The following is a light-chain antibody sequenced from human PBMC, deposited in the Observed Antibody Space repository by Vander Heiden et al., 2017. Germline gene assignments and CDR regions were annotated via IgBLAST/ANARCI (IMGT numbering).Light chain of an antibody. J-gene: IGLJ2*01. CDR1: SSDVGGYNY. CDR3: SSFAGFNKFAI. Sequence: QSALTQPPSASGSPGPSATISCTGTSSDVGGYNYVSRYQQHPGKAPILMIYDVTARPSGVPDRFSGSKSGNTASLTVSGLQAEDEADYYCSSFAGFNKFAIVGGGTKLTVL. CDR2: DVT. V-gene: IGLV2-8*01.